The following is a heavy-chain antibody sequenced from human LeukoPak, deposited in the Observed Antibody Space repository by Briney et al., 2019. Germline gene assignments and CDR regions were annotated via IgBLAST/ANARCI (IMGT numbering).Heavy chain of an antibody. CDR2: IYHSGIT. J-gene: IGHJ4*02. Sequence: SETLSLTCTVSGGSLSNYYWSWIRQPPGKGLEWIGYIYHSGITNYNPSLKSRVTISIDTSKNQFSLKVNSVTTADTAVYYCARVGTQGYNYGYEDYWGQGTLVTVSS. CDR3: ARVGTQGYNYGYEDY. V-gene: IGHV4-59*01. CDR1: GGSLSNYY. D-gene: IGHD5-18*01.